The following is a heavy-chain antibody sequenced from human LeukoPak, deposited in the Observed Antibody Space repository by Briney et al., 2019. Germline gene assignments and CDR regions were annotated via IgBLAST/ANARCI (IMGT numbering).Heavy chain of an antibody. CDR1: GFTFSSYW. J-gene: IGHJ6*03. CDR3: AREIGDIVVVPAATDYYYYYYMDV. D-gene: IGHD2-2*01. V-gene: IGHV3-7*01. CDR2: IKQDGSEK. Sequence: PGGSLRLSCAASGFTFSSYWMSWVRQAPGKGLEWVANIKQDGSEKYYVDSVKGRFTISRDNAKNSLYLQMSSLRAEDTAVYYCAREIGDIVVVPAATDYYYYYYMDVWGKGTTVTVSS.